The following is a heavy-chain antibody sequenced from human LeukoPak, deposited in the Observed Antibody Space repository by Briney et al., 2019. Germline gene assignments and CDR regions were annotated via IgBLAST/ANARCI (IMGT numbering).Heavy chain of an antibody. CDR3: ARGQYCSSARCYGNWFDP. Sequence: GRSLRLSCAASGFTFSSYDMHWVRQVTGKGLEWVSGIGIHGDTYYAGSVKGRFSISRENAKNSLYLQMNSLRAGDAAVYYCARGQYCSSARCYGNWFDPWGQGTLVTVSS. CDR1: GFTFSSYD. CDR2: IGIHGDT. V-gene: IGHV3-13*01. J-gene: IGHJ5*02. D-gene: IGHD2-2*01.